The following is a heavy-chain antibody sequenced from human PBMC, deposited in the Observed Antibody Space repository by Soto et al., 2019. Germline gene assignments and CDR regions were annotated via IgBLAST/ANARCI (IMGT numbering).Heavy chain of an antibody. V-gene: IGHV1-46*01. CDR3: ARDRHGMDV. Sequence: QVQLVQSGAEVKKPGASVKVSCKASGYTFTSYYMHWVRQAPGQGLEWMGIINPSGGSTTSAQKSXXRXTXXRDRSTCTVYMELSSLRSEDTAVYYCARDRHGMDVWGQGTTVTVSS. J-gene: IGHJ6*02. CDR2: INPSGGST. CDR1: GYTFTSYY.